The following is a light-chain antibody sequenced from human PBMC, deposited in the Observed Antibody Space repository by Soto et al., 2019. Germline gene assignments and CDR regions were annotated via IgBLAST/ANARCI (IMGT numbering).Light chain of an antibody. CDR2: AAS. V-gene: IGKV1-39*01. CDR1: QSISSY. CDR3: QQSDSTPTT. J-gene: IGKJ2*01. Sequence: DIQMTQSPYSLSASVGDRVTITCRASQSISSYLNWYQQKPGKAPKLLIYAASNLQSGVPSRFSGSGSGTDFTLTISSLQPEDCATDYCQQSDSTPTTFGQGTKLEIK.